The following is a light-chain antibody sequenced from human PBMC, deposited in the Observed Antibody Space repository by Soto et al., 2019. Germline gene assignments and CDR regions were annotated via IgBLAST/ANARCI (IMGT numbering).Light chain of an antibody. CDR2: HAS. CDR1: QSVGSN. J-gene: IGKJ5*01. CDR3: QQGANWSPFT. Sequence: EIVLTQSPRTLPVSPGERVTLSCRASQSVGSNLAWYQQKPGQAPRLLMYHASNRATGVPARFSGSGSGTEFSLTISSLQSEDFAVHYCQQGANWSPFTFGQGTRLEIK. V-gene: IGKV3-15*01.